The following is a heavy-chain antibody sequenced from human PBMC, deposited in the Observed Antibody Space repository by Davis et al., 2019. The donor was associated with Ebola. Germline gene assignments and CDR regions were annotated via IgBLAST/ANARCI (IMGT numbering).Heavy chain of an antibody. Sequence: GESLKISCAASGFTFSSYAMSWVRQAPGKGLEWVSAISGSGGSIYYADSVKGRFTISRDNAKNSLYLQMNSLRDEDTAVYYCARGLDSSGWEEGGYFDYWGQGTLVTVSS. CDR3: ARGLDSSGWEEGGYFDY. J-gene: IGHJ4*02. D-gene: IGHD6-19*01. CDR1: GFTFSSYA. CDR2: ISGSGGSI. V-gene: IGHV3-23*01.